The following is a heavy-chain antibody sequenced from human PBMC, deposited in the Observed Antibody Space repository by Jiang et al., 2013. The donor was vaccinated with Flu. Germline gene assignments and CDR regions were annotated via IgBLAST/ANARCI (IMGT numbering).Heavy chain of an antibody. Sequence: VKKPGESLRISCKGSGYSFTSYWISWVRQMPGKGLEWMGRIDPSDSYTNYSPSFQGHVTISADKSISTAYLQWSSLKASDTAMYYCARREAAAGDGWGPYYYGMDVWGQGTTVTVSS. V-gene: IGHV5-10-1*01. CDR1: GYSFTSYW. CDR2: IDPSDSYT. J-gene: IGHJ6*02. CDR3: ARREAAAGDGWGPYYYGMDV. D-gene: IGHD6-13*01.